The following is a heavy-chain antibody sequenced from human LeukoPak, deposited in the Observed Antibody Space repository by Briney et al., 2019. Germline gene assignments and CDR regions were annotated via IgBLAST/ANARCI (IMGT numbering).Heavy chain of an antibody. V-gene: IGHV1-46*01. CDR3: ARGTTNDAFDI. J-gene: IGHJ3*02. Sequence: ASVKVSFKASGYTFTIYYMHWGRQAPGQGLEWMGIINPSGGSTSYAQKFQGRVTMTRDMSTSTVYMELSSLRSEDTAVYYCARGTTNDAFDIWGQGTMVTVSS. D-gene: IGHD1-26*01. CDR2: INPSGGST. CDR1: GYTFTIYY.